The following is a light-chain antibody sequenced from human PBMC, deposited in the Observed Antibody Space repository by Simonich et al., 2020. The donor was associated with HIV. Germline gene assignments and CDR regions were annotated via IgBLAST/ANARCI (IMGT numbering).Light chain of an antibody. CDR2: DAS. CDR1: QSVSSY. CDR3: QQRSNYPIT. J-gene: IGKJ5*01. V-gene: IGKV3-11*01. Sequence: EIVMTQSPATLSLSPGERATLPCRASQSVSSYLAWYQQKPGQAPRLLIYDASNRATGIPARFSGSGSGTDFTLTISSLEPEDFAVYYCQQRSNYPITFGQGTRLEIK.